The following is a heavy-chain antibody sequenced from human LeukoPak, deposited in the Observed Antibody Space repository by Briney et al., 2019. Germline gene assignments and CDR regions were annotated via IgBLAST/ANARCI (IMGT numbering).Heavy chain of an antibody. V-gene: IGHV1-46*01. CDR3: ASLTRSGSYDY. J-gene: IGHJ4*02. Sequence: ASVKVSCKASGYTFTSYYMHWVRQAPGQGLEWVGIINPSGGSTSYAQKFQGRVTMTRDTSASTVYMELSSLRSEDTAVYYCASLTRSGSYDYWGQGTLVTVSS. CDR1: GYTFTSYY. CDR2: INPSGGST. D-gene: IGHD1-26*01.